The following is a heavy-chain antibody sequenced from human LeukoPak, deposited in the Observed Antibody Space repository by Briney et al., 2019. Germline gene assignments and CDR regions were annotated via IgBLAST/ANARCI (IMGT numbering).Heavy chain of an antibody. Sequence: GGSLRLSCAASGFTFSSYSMNWVRQAPGKGLEWVSYISSSGSTIYYADSVKGRFTISRDNAKNSLYLQMNSLRAEDTAVYYCARDRRAAAHFDLWGRGTLVTVSS. J-gene: IGHJ2*01. V-gene: IGHV3-48*01. CDR1: GFTFSSYS. CDR2: ISSSGSTI. D-gene: IGHD2-2*01. CDR3: ARDRRAAAHFDL.